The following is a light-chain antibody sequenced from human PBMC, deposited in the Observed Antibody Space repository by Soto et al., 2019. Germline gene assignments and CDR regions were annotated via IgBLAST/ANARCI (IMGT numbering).Light chain of an antibody. J-gene: IGKJ4*01. Sequence: PVTLSFSPWERATLSCRASQSVRSSHLAWYQQKPGQAPRLLIYGASSRATGIPDRFSGSGSGTDFTLTISRLEPEDFAVYHCQQYSSSPLTFGGGTKVDIK. CDR2: GAS. CDR1: QSVRSSH. V-gene: IGKV3-20*01. CDR3: QQYSSSPLT.